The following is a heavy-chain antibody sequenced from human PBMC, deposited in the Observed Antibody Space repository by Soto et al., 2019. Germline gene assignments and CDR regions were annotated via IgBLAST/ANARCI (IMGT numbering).Heavy chain of an antibody. V-gene: IGHV3-23*01. D-gene: IGHD6-19*01. CDR1: GFTFSSYA. CDR2: IGGSAGGS. CDR3: ARGGGIAVAGTHLDY. J-gene: IGHJ4*02. Sequence: EVQLLESGGNLVQPGGSLKLSCAASGFTFSSYAMSWVRQAPGKGLEWVSGIGGSAGGSNYADSVKGRFTISRDNSRNTVYLQMSSLRAEDTALYYCARGGGIAVAGTHLDYWGQGTLVTVSS.